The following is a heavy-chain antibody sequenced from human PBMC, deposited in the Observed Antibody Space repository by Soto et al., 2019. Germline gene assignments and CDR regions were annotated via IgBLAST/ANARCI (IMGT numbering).Heavy chain of an antibody. V-gene: IGHV4-31*03. CDR3: ARIEAGSIRFDY. Sequence: QVQLQESGPGLVKPSQTLSLTCTVSGGSISSGGYYWSWIRQHPGKGLEWIGYIYYSGSTYYNPSLKSRVTISVDTSKNQFSLKVSSVTAADTAVYYCARIEAGSIRFDYWGQGTLVTVSS. CDR2: IYYSGST. D-gene: IGHD4-4*01. J-gene: IGHJ4*02. CDR1: GGSISSGGYY.